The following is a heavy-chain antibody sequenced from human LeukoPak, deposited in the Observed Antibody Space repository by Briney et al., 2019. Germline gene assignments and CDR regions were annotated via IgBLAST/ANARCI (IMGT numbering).Heavy chain of an antibody. Sequence: GGSLRLSCAASGVTFSSYWMSWVRQAPGKGLEWVANIKQDESEKYYVDSVKGRFTISRDNAKNSLYLQMNSLRVEDTGIYYCALSSTARGGDDYWGQGTLVTVSS. CDR3: ALSSTARGGDDY. D-gene: IGHD3-16*01. CDR1: GVTFSSYW. V-gene: IGHV3-7*03. J-gene: IGHJ4*02. CDR2: IKQDESEK.